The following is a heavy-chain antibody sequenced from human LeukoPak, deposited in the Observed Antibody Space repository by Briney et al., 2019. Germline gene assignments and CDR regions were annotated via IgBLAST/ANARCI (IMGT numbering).Heavy chain of an antibody. J-gene: IGHJ6*02. CDR2: IGGGGTT. CDR1: GLTFSTYA. D-gene: IGHD2-2*01. V-gene: IGHV3-23*01. Sequence: PGGSLRLSCAASGLTFSTYAMRWIRQAPGKGLEWVSSIGGGGTTSYADSVKGRFTISRDLSKITVYLQMNSLRAEDTAVYYCAQDRGARYPFGMDVWAKGPRSPSP. CDR3: AQDRGARYPFGMDV.